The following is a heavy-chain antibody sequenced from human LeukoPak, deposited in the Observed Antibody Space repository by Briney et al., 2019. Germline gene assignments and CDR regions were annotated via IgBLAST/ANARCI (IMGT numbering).Heavy chain of an antibody. Sequence: VQPGRSLRLSCAASGFTFSSYAMHWVRQPPGKGLEWVAVISYDGSNKYYADSVKGRFTISRDNSKNTLYLQMNSLRAEDTAVYYCAKDPSYGDYASYFDYWGQGTLVTVSS. CDR2: ISYDGSNK. CDR1: GFTFSSYA. V-gene: IGHV3-30-3*01. CDR3: AKDPSYGDYASYFDY. J-gene: IGHJ4*02. D-gene: IGHD4-17*01.